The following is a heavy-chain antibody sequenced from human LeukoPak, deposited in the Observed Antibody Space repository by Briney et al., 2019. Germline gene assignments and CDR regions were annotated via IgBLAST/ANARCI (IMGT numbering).Heavy chain of an antibody. CDR3: AKCTTRNSHYPIDS. V-gene: IGHV3-23*05. CDR2: IGSDNKP. CDR1: GFTFSSYA. J-gene: IGHJ5*01. D-gene: IGHD4-17*01. Sequence: GGSLRLSCEASGFTFSSYAMTWVRQAPGKGLEWVSSIGSDNKPHYSESVKGRFTISRDNSKNTLYLQMNSLRAEDTAVYYCAKCTTRNSHYPIDSWGQGTLVTVSS.